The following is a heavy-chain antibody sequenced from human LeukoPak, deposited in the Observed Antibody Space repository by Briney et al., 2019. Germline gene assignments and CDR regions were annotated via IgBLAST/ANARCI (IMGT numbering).Heavy chain of an antibody. CDR3: ARTSSSQYYDDVWGNYRQYFFDY. CDR1: GFSLSTSGMC. Sequence: SGPTLVKSTQTLTLTCTFSGFSLSTSGMCVSWIRQPPGKAQEWLARIDWNDDKYYSTSLKTRLTISKDTSKNQVLLTMTNMDPVDTATYYCARTSSSQYYDDVWGNYRQYFFDYWGQGTLVPVSS. J-gene: IGHJ4*02. V-gene: IGHV2-70*11. D-gene: IGHD3-16*02. CDR2: IDWNDDK.